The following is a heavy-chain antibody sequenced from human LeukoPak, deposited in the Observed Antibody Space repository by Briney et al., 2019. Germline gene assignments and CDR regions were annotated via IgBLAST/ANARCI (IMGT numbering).Heavy chain of an antibody. J-gene: IGHJ3*02. CDR2: IYTSGST. Sequence: PSQTLSLTCTVSGGSISSRTYYWGWIRQPAGKGLEWIGRIYTSGSTKYNPSLKSRVTISVDTSKNQFSLKLRSVTAADTAVYYCAREFWSYRSGNLQAFDIWGQGTMFTVSS. CDR3: AREFWSYRSGNLQAFDI. V-gene: IGHV4-61*02. CDR1: GGSISSRTYY. D-gene: IGHD3-10*01.